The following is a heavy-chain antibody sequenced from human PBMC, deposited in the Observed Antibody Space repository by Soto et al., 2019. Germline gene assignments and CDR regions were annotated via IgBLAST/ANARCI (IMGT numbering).Heavy chain of an antibody. Sequence: GGSLRLSCEASGFTFTGEGYGMNWVRQAPGKGLEWVAYISSRGHTTYYADSVKGRFTISRDNAKNLVLLEMNTLRAEDTAVYYCARDTARYNGMDVSGQGTIVTVSS. V-gene: IGHV3-48*03. CDR1: GFTFTGEGYG. CDR3: ARDTARYNGMDV. J-gene: IGHJ6*02. CDR2: ISSRGHTT. D-gene: IGHD4-17*01.